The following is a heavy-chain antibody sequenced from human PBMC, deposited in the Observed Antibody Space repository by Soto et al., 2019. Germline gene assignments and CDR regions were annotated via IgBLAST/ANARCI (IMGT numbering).Heavy chain of an antibody. CDR1: GFTFDDYA. J-gene: IGHJ4*02. D-gene: IGHD4-17*01. CDR2: ISWNSGSI. V-gene: IGHV3-9*01. CDR3: AKEPRVTTGRGPFDY. Sequence: PGGSLRLSCAASGFTFDDYAMHWVRQAPGKGLEWVSGISWNSGSIGYADSVKGRFTISRDNAKNSLYLQMNSLRAEDTALYYCAKEPRVTTGRGPFDYWGQGTLVTVSS.